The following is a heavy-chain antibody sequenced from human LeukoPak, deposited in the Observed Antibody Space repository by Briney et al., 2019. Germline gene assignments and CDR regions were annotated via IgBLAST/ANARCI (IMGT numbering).Heavy chain of an antibody. CDR1: GLTFSTSG. CDR3: ATETNGRHYDY. D-gene: IGHD1-14*01. Sequence: GGSLRLSCTASGLTFSTSGFNWVRQAPGKGLEWVASIGPTGSGRYHADSIEGRFTISRDNANNFLYLQMNSLRAEDTAVYYCATETNGRHYDYWGQGTLLTVSS. V-gene: IGHV3-21*06. J-gene: IGHJ4*02. CDR2: IGPTGSGR.